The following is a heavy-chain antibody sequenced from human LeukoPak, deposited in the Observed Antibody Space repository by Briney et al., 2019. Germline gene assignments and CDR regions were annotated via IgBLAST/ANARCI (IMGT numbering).Heavy chain of an antibody. V-gene: IGHV3-30*02. CDR1: GFTFSSFA. Sequence: QTGGSLRLSCAASGFTFSSFAMHWVRQAPGKGLEWVAVIWFDGSNKYYVDSVKGRFTISRDNSKNTLYLQMNSLRAEDTAVYYCAKDDYYDSSGPADWGQGTLVTVSS. J-gene: IGHJ4*02. D-gene: IGHD3-22*01. CDR3: AKDDYYDSSGPAD. CDR2: IWFDGSNK.